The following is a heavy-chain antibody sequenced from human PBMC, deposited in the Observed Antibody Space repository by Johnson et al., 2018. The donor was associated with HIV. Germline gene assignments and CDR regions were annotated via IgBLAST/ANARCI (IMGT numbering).Heavy chain of an antibody. CDR3: ARCQRGYSFSYAFDI. V-gene: IGHV3-30*04. CDR2: ISYDGSNK. D-gene: IGHD5-18*01. J-gene: IGHJ3*02. Sequence: QVQLVESGGGVVQPGRSLRLSCAASGFTFSSYAVYWVRQAPGKGLEWVALISYDGSNKYYADSVKGRFTISRDNSKNTLYLQMNSLRPEDTAVYYCARCQRGYSFSYAFDIWGQGTMVTVSS. CDR1: GFTFSSYA.